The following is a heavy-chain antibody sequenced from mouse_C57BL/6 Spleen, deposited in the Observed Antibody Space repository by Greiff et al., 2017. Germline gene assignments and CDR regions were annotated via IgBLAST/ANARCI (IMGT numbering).Heavy chain of an antibody. D-gene: IGHD3-3*01. Sequence: QVQLQQSGPGLVQPSQSLSITCTVSGFSLTSYGVHRVRQSPGKGLEWLGVIWSGGSTDYNAAFISRLSIRKDNTKRQVFFKMHSLQADDTAIYYCARNGDTLPYWYFDVWGTGTTVTVSS. CDR2: IWSGGST. J-gene: IGHJ1*03. CDR3: ARNGDTLPYWYFDV. CDR1: GFSLTSYG. V-gene: IGHV2-2*01.